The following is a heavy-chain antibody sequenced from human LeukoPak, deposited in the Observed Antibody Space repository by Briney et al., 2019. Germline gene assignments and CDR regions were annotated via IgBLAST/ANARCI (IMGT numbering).Heavy chain of an antibody. Sequence: PSETLSLTCTDSGGSISSYYWSWIRQPAGKGLEWIGRIYTSGSTNYNPSLKSRVTMSVDTSKNQFSLKLSSVTAADTAVYYCARDTLAEWWAYYYYMDVWGKGTTVTVSS. CDR2: IYTSGST. CDR1: GGSISSYY. CDR3: ARDTLAEWWAYYYYMDV. J-gene: IGHJ6*03. D-gene: IGHD2-15*01. V-gene: IGHV4-4*07.